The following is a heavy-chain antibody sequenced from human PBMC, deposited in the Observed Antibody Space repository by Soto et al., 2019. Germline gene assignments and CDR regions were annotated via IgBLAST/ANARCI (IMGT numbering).Heavy chain of an antibody. J-gene: IGHJ3*02. V-gene: IGHV4-59*01. CDR3: ARDPTYYYDSSGHAFDI. CDR1: GGSISSYY. CDR2: IYYSGST. D-gene: IGHD3-22*01. Sequence: QVQLQESGPGLVKPSETLSLTCTVSGGSISSYYWSWIRQPPGKRLEWIGYIYYSGSTNYNPSLKSRVTISVDTSKNQSSLKLSSVTAADTAVYYCARDPTYYYDSSGHAFDIWGQGTMVTVSS.